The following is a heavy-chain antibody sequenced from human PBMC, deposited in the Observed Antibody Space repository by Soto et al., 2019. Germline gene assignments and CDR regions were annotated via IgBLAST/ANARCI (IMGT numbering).Heavy chain of an antibody. CDR2: ISGSGGST. V-gene: IGHV3-23*01. CDR1: GFTFSSYA. CDR3: AKGYYYGSLDYYYGMDV. J-gene: IGHJ6*02. Sequence: PGGSLRLSCAASGFTFSSYAMSWVRQAPGKGLEWVSAISGSGGSTYYADSVKGRFTISRDNSKNTLYLQMNSLRAEDTAVYYCAKGYYYGSLDYYYGMDVWGQGTKVTVSS. D-gene: IGHD3-10*01.